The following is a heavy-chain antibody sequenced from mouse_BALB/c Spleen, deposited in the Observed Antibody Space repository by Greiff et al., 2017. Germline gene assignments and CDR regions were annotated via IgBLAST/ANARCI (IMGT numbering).Heavy chain of an antibody. J-gene: IGHJ4*01. D-gene: IGHD1-1*01. Sequence: VKLMESGPGLVAPSQSLSITCTVSGFSLTSYGVHWVRQPPGKGLEWLGVIWAGVSTNYNSALMSRLSISKDNSKSQVFLKMNSLQTDDTAMYYCASYYGSSYGAMDYWGQGTSVTVSS. V-gene: IGHV2-9*02. CDR3: ASYYGSSYGAMDY. CDR2: IWAGVST. CDR1: GFSLTSYG.